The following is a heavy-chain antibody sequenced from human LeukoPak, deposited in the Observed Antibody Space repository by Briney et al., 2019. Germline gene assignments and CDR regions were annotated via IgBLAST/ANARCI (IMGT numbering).Heavy chain of an antibody. J-gene: IGHJ4*02. Sequence: GGSLRLSCAASGFTFSSYGMHWVRQAPGKGLEWVAVIWYDGSNKYYAASVKGRFTVSRDNSKSTLYLQMNSLRDEDTADYYCASGGLDSDYYSAFLDYWGQGTLVTVSS. CDR2: IWYDGSNK. V-gene: IGHV3-33*01. D-gene: IGHD4-11*01. CDR1: GFTFSSYG. CDR3: ASGGLDSDYYSAFLDY.